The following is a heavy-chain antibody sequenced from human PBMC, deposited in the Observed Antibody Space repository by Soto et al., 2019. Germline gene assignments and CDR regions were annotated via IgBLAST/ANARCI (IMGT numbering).Heavy chain of an antibody. CDR2: IKSKTDGGTT. V-gene: IGHV3-15*01. J-gene: IGHJ6*03. CDR3: TLRLQTRYYYYYMDV. Sequence: GGSLRLSCAASGFTFSNAWMSWVRQAPGKGLEWVGRIKSKTDGGTTEYAAHVKGRFTISRDDSKNTLYLQMNSLKTEDTAVYYCTLRLQTRYYYYYMDVWGKGTTVTVSS. CDR1: GFTFSNAW. D-gene: IGHD2-21*02.